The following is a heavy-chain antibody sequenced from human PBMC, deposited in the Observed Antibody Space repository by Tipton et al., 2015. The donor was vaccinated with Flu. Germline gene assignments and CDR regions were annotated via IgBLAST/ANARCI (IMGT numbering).Heavy chain of an antibody. D-gene: IGHD4-17*01. V-gene: IGHV4-34*01. Sequence: TLSLTCSVYGGSFSGYFWTWIRQPPGMGLEWIGDINHIGNTNTNPSLKSRVTISIDTYKSQFFLDLTSMTAADTGIYYCARARDYGDRGGGWFDPWGQGTLVTVSS. CDR3: ARARDYGDRGGGWFDP. CDR1: GGSFSGYF. J-gene: IGHJ5*02. CDR2: INHIGNT.